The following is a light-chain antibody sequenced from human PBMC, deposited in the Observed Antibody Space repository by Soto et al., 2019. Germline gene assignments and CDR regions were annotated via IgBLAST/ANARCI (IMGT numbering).Light chain of an antibody. V-gene: IGKV3-11*01. Sequence: VLSQSAAALSLSPRERATLSCRASQSIHTSLAWYQQKSGKPPRLVICDSTLRANGVPDRFGGSRSGTEFTLTSNSLEPEDFAVYYCQQRNACPPNTFGQGTRLEIK. CDR3: QQRNACPPNT. CDR1: QSIHTS. J-gene: IGKJ5*01. CDR2: DST.